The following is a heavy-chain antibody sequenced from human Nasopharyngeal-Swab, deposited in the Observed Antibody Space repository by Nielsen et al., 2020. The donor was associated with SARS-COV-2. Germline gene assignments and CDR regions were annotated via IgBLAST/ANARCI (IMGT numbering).Heavy chain of an antibody. V-gene: IGHV3-30*18. Sequence: GESLKISCAASGFTFSSYGMHWVRQAPGKGLEWVAVISYDGSNKYYADSVKGRFTISRDNSKNTLYLQMNSLRAEDTAVYYCAKDRYYDFWIGYYTKDYWGQGTLVTVSS. J-gene: IGHJ4*02. CDR3: AKDRYYDFWIGYYTKDY. D-gene: IGHD3-3*01. CDR1: GFTFSSYG. CDR2: ISYDGSNK.